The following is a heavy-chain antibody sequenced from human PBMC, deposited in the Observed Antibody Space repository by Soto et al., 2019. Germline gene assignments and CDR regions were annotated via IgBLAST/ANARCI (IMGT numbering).Heavy chain of an antibody. V-gene: IGHV4-30-4*01. CDR2: IYYSGST. J-gene: IGHJ5*02. Sequence: PSETLSLTCTVSGGSIRSGDYYWSWIRQPPGKGLESIGYIYYSGSTYYNPSLKSRVTISVDTSKNQFSLKLSSVTAADTAVYYCARAGGFNWFDPWGQGTLVTGSS. CDR1: GGSIRSGDYY. D-gene: IGHD3-10*01. CDR3: ARAGGFNWFDP.